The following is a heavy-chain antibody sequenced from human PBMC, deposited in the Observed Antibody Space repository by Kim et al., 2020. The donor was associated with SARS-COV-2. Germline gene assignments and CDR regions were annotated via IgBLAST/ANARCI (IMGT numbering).Heavy chain of an antibody. Sequence: ASVKVSCKASGYTFTSYAMHWVRQAPGQRLEWMGWINAGNGNTKYSQKFQGRVTITRDTSASTAYMELSSLRSEDTAVYYCARDPRGGWGDYEDYYYGMDVWGQGTTVTVSS. CDR1: GYTFTSYA. V-gene: IGHV1-3*01. CDR3: ARDPRGGWGDYEDYYYGMDV. J-gene: IGHJ6*02. CDR2: INAGNGNT. D-gene: IGHD4-17*01.